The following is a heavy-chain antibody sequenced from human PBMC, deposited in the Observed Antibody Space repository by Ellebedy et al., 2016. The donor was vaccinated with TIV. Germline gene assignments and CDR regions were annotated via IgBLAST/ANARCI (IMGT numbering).Heavy chain of an antibody. J-gene: IGHJ4*02. Sequence: GGSLRLSCVASGLTFSNYGMHWVRQAPGKGLEWVAAISYDGNKKYYADSVKGRFTISRDNSKNTLFVQMNSLRAEDTAVYYCARGQLRLGELSLAPFDYWGQGTLVTVSS. CDR3: ARGQLRLGELSLAPFDY. CDR1: GLTFSNYG. CDR2: ISYDGNKK. V-gene: IGHV3-30*03. D-gene: IGHD3-16*02.